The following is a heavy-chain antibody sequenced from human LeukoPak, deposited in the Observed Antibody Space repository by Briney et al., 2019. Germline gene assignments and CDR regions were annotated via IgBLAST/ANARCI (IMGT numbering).Heavy chain of an antibody. D-gene: IGHD4-23*01. V-gene: IGHV1-8*01. Sequence: ASVKVSCKASGYTFTSYDINWVRQATGQGLEWMGWTNPNSGNTGYAQKFQGRVTMTRNTSISTAYMELSSLRSEDTAVYYCARGPQDYGGNWATDDYWGQGTLVTVSS. CDR3: ARGPQDYGGNWATDDY. CDR2: TNPNSGNT. J-gene: IGHJ4*02. CDR1: GYTFTSYD.